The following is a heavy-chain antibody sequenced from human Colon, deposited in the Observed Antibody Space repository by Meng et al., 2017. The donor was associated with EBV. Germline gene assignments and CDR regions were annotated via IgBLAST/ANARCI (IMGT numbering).Heavy chain of an antibody. CDR3: ARGKQDAWELLAY. J-gene: IGHJ4*02. CDR1: GVSISSNIR. Sequence: AEVQESGPGLVKPSGTRSLPCGVSGVSISSNIRWTWVRQPPGKGLEWIGDIDDSGSTNYNPSLNSRISISLDKSKNHFSLKVNSVTAADTAVYYCARGKQDAWELLAYWGQGALVTVSS. D-gene: IGHD1-26*01. V-gene: IGHV4-4*02. CDR2: IDDSGST.